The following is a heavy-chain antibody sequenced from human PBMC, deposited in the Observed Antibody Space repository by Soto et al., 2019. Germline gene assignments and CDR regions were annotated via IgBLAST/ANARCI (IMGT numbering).Heavy chain of an antibody. Sequence: SETLSLTCAVSGGSISSGGYSWSWNRQPPGKGLEWIGYIYHSGSIYYNPSLKSRVTISVDRSKNQFSLKLTSLTAADTAIYYCARRVQANSVVVQGNWLDPWGQGTLVTVSS. CDR3: ARRVQANSVVVQGNWLDP. CDR2: IYHSGSI. V-gene: IGHV4-30-2*01. D-gene: IGHD3-22*01. J-gene: IGHJ5*02. CDR1: GGSISSGGYS.